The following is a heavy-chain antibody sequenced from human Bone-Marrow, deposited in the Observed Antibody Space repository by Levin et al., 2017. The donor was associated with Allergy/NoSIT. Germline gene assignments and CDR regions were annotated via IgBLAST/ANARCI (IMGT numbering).Heavy chain of an antibody. D-gene: IGHD3/OR15-3a*01. Sequence: SVKVSCKASRGTFSSFSIIWVRQGPGQGLECMGGILPMFGTTNYAQKFQGRVTITADESTTTAYMELNSLKSDDTAVYYCATAPQTGGDDYDLWSGYFLDSWGQGTLVTVSP. CDR3: ATAPQTGGDDYDLWSGYFLDS. V-gene: IGHV1-69*13. J-gene: IGHJ4*02. CDR2: ILPMFGTT. CDR1: RGTFSSFS.